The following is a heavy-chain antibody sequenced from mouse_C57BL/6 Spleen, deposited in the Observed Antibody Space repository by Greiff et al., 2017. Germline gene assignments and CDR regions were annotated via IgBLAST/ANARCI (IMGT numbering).Heavy chain of an antibody. CDR1: GYTFTSYW. CDR3: AGPSDYGRGFDY. CDR2: IDPADSYT. Sequence: VKLQQPGAELVMPGASVKLSCKASGYTFTSYWMHWVKQRPGQGLEWIGEIDPADSYTNYNQKFKGKSTLTVDKSSSTAYMQLSSLTSEDSAVYYCAGPSDYGRGFDYWGQGTTLTVSS. D-gene: IGHD1-1*01. J-gene: IGHJ2*01. V-gene: IGHV1-69*01.